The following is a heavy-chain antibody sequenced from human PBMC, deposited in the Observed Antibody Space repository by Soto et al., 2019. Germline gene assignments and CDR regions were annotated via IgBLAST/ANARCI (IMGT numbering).Heavy chain of an antibody. CDR1: GGSISSSSYY. Sequence: QLQLQESGPGLVKPSETLSLTCTVSGGSISSSSYYWGWIRQPPGKGLEWIGSIYYSGSTYYNPSLKSRVTISVDTSKNQFSLKLSSVTAADTAVYYCAKHGHDFWSGDMWFDPWGQGTLVTVSS. CDR2: IYYSGST. D-gene: IGHD3-3*01. V-gene: IGHV4-39*01. J-gene: IGHJ5*02. CDR3: AKHGHDFWSGDMWFDP.